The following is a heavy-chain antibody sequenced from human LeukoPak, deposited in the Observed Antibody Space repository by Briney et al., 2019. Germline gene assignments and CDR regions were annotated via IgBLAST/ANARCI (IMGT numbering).Heavy chain of an antibody. CDR3: ARDQGNYDVLTPLGS. Sequence: ASVKVSCKTSGYTFTSYYMHWVRQAPGQGLEWMGIINPSGGDTNYAQMFQGRVTLTRDTSTSTVYLELSSLRSGDTAVYYCARDQGNYDVLTPLGSWGQGTLVTVSS. J-gene: IGHJ4*02. V-gene: IGHV1-46*01. D-gene: IGHD3-9*01. CDR2: INPSGGDT. CDR1: GYTFTSYY.